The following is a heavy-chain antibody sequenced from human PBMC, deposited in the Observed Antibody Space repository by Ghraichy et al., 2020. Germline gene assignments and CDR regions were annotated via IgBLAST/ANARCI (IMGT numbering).Heavy chain of an antibody. CDR1: GFTFSSYG. Sequence: GGSLRLSCAASGFTFSSYGMIWVRQAPGKGLEWVANINQDESEKYYVDSVKGRFTISRDNSKNSMYLQMNSLRAEDTAVYYCAREGAGGDYWGQGPLGTVSP. CDR2: INQDESEK. D-gene: IGHD6-13*01. CDR3: AREGAGGDY. J-gene: IGHJ4*02. V-gene: IGHV3-7*03.